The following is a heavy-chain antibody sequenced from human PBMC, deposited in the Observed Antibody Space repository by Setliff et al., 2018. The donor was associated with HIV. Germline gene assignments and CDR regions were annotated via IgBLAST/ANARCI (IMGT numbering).Heavy chain of an antibody. CDR3: ARGGYCTSTTCYPFDY. J-gene: IGHJ4*02. D-gene: IGHD2-2*01. V-gene: IGHV4-59*11. CDR1: GDSISSHY. Sequence: TLSLTCTVSGDSISSHYWSWIRQPPGKGLEWIGSIYNSGTTDYNPSLKSRVTISVHTSKNQFSLKLNSVTAADTAMYYCARGGYCTSTTCYPFDYWGQGTLVTVSS. CDR2: IYNSGTT.